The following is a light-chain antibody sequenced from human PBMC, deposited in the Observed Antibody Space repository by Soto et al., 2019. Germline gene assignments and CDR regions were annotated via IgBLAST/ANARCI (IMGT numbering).Light chain of an antibody. CDR1: TSNVGSRT. CDR2: RNN. V-gene: IGLV1-44*01. CDR3: AAWDDSLRTFV. Sequence: QSVLTQLPSASGTPGQRVTISCSGGTSNVGSRTVNWYQHLPPTAPKLLIHRNNQRPSGVSDRFSGSKSDTSASLAISGLQSEDEADYYCAAWDDSLRTFVFGGGTQLTVL. J-gene: IGLJ2*01.